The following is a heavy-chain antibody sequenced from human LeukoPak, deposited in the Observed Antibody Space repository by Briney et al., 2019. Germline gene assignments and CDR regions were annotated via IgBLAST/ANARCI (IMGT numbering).Heavy chain of an antibody. Sequence: PSETLSLTCTVSGDSISSYYWSWVRQPAGKGLEWIGRIHPSGSTNYDPSLKSRVTLSVDTSKNQFSLKLSSVTAADTAVYYCARGPPPDFDYWGRGTLVTVSS. V-gene: IGHV4-4*07. CDR1: GDSISSYY. CDR2: IHPSGST. J-gene: IGHJ4*02. CDR3: ARGPPPDFDY.